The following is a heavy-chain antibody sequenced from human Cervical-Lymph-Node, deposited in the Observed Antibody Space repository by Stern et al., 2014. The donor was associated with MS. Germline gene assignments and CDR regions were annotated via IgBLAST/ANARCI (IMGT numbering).Heavy chain of an antibody. CDR1: GFTFRTFT. V-gene: IGHV3-21*01. J-gene: IGHJ4*02. D-gene: IGHD4-17*01. CDR3: VRDRGLATVTSYFDY. Sequence: EVQLVQSGAGLVEPGASLRLSCAASGFTFRTFTMSWVRQAPGKGLECVSSISSSNSYTYYADSVKGRFTISRDNAKTSLYLQMDSLRAEDTAVYYGVRDRGLATVTSYFDYWGQGILVTVSS. CDR2: ISSSNSYT.